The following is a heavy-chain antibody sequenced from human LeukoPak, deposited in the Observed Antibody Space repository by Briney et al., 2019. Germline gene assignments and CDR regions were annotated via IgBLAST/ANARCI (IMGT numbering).Heavy chain of an antibody. CDR3: ARDQILVVTAIRSQDNWFDP. CDR2: ISPSGGIT. Sequence: GGTLRLSCAASVFTFSSHGMNWVRQAPGKGLEWVSGISPSGGITYYTDSVKGRFTISRDNSKNTQSLQMNSLRAEDMAVYYCARDQILVVTAIRSQDNWFDPWGQGTLVTVSS. J-gene: IGHJ5*02. CDR1: VFTFSSHG. V-gene: IGHV3-23*01. D-gene: IGHD2-21*02.